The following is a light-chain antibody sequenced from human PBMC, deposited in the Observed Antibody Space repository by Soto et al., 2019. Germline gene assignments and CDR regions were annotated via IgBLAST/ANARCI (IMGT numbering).Light chain of an antibody. Sequence: SALNHAASVYGSPGESIPIPCTGTSGDVGGYNLVSWYQQHPGKAPKLMIYEVTERPSGVSNRFSGSKSGNTASLTISGLQPDDEADYYCCSYAGNSEVFGTGTKVTVL. CDR1: SGDVGGYNL. J-gene: IGLJ1*01. CDR2: EVT. CDR3: CSYAGNSEV. V-gene: IGLV2-23*02.